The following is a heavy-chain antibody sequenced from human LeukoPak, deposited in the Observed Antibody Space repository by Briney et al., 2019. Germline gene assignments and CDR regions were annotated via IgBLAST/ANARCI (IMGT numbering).Heavy chain of an antibody. CDR2: IYYSGST. CDR1: GGSISSYY. CDR3: ASGKGGYSGYDEYYFDY. Sequence: PSETLSLTCTVSGGSISSYYWSWIRQPPGKGLEWIGYIYYSGSTNYNPSLKNRVTISVDTSKNQFSLKLSSVTAADTAVYYCASGKGGYSGYDEYYFDYWGQGTLVTVSS. D-gene: IGHD5-12*01. J-gene: IGHJ4*02. V-gene: IGHV4-59*08.